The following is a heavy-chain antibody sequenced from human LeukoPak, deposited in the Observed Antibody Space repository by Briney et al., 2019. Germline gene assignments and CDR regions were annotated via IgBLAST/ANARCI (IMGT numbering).Heavy chain of an antibody. Sequence: ASVKVSCKASGYTFTGYYMHWVRQAPGQGFEWMGWINPNSGGTNYAQKFQGRVTMTRDTSISTAYMELSRLRSDDTAVYYCARELSSWYPHFDYWGQGTLVTVSS. D-gene: IGHD6-13*01. CDR2: INPNSGGT. CDR1: GYTFTGYY. CDR3: ARELSSWYPHFDY. V-gene: IGHV1-2*02. J-gene: IGHJ4*02.